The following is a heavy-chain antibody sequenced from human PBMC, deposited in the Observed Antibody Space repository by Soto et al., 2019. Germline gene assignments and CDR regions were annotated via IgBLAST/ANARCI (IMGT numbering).Heavy chain of an antibody. CDR3: TRWNGYADL. CDR2: VSGGIGDT. Sequence: EVQLLESGGGLVQPGGSLRLSCAVSGFSYSTFGVTWVRQAPGKGLDWVCGVSGGIGDTPYIDYLRGRFTITGDESKYTVYMQMHSLRVEDTAVYYCTRWNGYADLWGEGTMVIVSS. V-gene: IGHV3-23*01. CDR1: GFSYSTFG. D-gene: IGHD1-1*01. J-gene: IGHJ4*02.